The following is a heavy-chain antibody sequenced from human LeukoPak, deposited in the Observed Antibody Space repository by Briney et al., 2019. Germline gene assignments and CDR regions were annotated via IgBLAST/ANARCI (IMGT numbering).Heavy chain of an antibody. CDR2: IRSKANSYAT. J-gene: IGHJ4*02. D-gene: IGHD3-22*01. Sequence: GGSLRLSCAASGFTFSGSAMHWVRQASGKGLEWVGRIRSKANSYATAYAASVKGRFTISRDNAKNTLYLQMNSLRAEDTAVYYCAREGYYYDSSGYYASGFFDYWGQGTLVTVSS. CDR3: AREGYYYDSSGYYASGFFDY. CDR1: GFTFSGSA. V-gene: IGHV3-73*01.